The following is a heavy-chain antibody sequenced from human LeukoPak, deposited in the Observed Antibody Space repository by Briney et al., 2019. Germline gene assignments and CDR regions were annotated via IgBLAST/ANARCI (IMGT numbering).Heavy chain of an antibody. CDR1: GFIFSNYA. CDR3: ARLNSLPVGWRSPSDY. J-gene: IGHJ4*02. Sequence: GGSLRLSCAASGFIFSNYAMSWVRQAPGKGLEWVSDVSGPGRETYYADSVKGRFTISRDNSMNTLFLLMDSLRGEDTALYHCARLNSLPVGWRSPSDYWGQGTLVTVSS. D-gene: IGHD2/OR15-2a*01. V-gene: IGHV3-23*01. CDR2: VSGPGRET.